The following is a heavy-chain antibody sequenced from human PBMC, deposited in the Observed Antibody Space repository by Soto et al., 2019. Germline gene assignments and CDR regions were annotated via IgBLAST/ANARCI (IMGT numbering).Heavy chain of an antibody. CDR2: IIPIFGTV. CDR3: ARAPGDSGGGPAWFAP. D-gene: IGHD4-17*01. Sequence: QVQLVQSGAEVKKPGSSVKVSCKASGATFSSYAIRWVRQAPGQGLEWMGGIIPIFGTVNYAQKFQGRITITADEAASTADRGRGSRGAGDPAGYSWARAPGDSGGGPAWFAPWGQGPLVTVSS. CDR1: GATFSSYA. J-gene: IGHJ5*02. V-gene: IGHV1-69*12.